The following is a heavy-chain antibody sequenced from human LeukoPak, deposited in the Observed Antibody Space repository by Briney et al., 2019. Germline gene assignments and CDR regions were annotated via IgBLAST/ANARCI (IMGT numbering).Heavy chain of an antibody. CDR3: ARGGHCSGGSCYSYYYYYMDV. J-gene: IGHJ6*03. Sequence: GGSLRLSCAASGFTFSSYWMSWVRQAPGKGLEWVANIKQDGSEKYYVGSVKGRFTISRDNAKNSLYLQMNSLRAEDTAVYYCARGGHCSGGSCYSYYYYYMDVWGKGTTVTVSS. CDR1: GFTFSSYW. CDR2: IKQDGSEK. D-gene: IGHD2-15*01. V-gene: IGHV3-7*01.